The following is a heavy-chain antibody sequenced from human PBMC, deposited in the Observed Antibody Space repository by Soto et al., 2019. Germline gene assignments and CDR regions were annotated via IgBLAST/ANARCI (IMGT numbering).Heavy chain of an antibody. CDR3: ARVVAVAGHRQRTPFGPWFDP. J-gene: IGHJ5*02. V-gene: IGHV3-30-3*01. CDR2: ISYDGSNK. CDR1: GFTFSSYA. D-gene: IGHD6-19*01. Sequence: GGSLRLSCAASGFTFSSYAMHWVRQAPGKGLEWVAVISYDGSNKYYADSVKGRFTISRDNSKNTLYLQMNSLRAEDTAVYYCARVVAVAGHRQRTPFGPWFDPWGQGTLVTVSS.